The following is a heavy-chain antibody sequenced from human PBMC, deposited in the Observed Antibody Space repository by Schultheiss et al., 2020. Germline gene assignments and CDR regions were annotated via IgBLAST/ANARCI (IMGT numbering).Heavy chain of an antibody. J-gene: IGHJ4*02. CDR3: ARASGSTGY. V-gene: IGHV3-21*01. CDR2: ISSSSSYI. D-gene: IGHD2-2*01. Sequence: GESLKISCAASGFTFSSYSMNWVRQAPGKGLEWVSSISSSSSYIYYADSVKGRFTISRDNAKNSLYLQMNSLRAEDTAVYYCARASGSTGYWGQGTLVTVSS. CDR1: GFTFSSYS.